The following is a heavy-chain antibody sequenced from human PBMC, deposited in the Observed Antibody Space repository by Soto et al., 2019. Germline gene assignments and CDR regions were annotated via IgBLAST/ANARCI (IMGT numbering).Heavy chain of an antibody. Sequence: SVKVSCKASGGTFSSYAISWVRQAPGQGLEWMGGIIPIFGTANYAQKFQGRVTMTTDTSTSTAYMELGSLRSDDTAVYYCARDQLELRFYYYGMDVWGQGTTVTVSS. CDR2: IIPIFGTA. CDR1: GGTFSSYA. CDR3: ARDQLELRFYYYGMDV. J-gene: IGHJ6*02. V-gene: IGHV1-69*05. D-gene: IGHD1-7*01.